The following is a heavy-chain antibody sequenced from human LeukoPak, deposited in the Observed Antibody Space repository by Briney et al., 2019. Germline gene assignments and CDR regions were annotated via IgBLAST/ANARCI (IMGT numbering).Heavy chain of an antibody. V-gene: IGHV4-61*01. J-gene: IGHJ4*02. CDR1: GDSVSGISFY. Sequence: PSETLSLTCTVSGDSVSGISFYWSWIRQPSGKGLQYIGYIQYSGSTNYNPSLKSRVTISVDTSKNQFSLKLSSVTAADTAVYYCARYYDSSGYWSTPHFDYWGQGTLVTVSS. D-gene: IGHD3-22*01. CDR2: IQYSGST. CDR3: ARYYDSSGYWSTPHFDY.